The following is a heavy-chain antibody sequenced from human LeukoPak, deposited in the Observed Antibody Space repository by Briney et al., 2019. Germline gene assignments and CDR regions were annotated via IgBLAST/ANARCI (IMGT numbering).Heavy chain of an antibody. V-gene: IGHV3-11*01. Sequence: GGSLRLSCAASGFTFSDDFMTWIRQAPGKGLEWISYISSSGTTKSYADSVKGRFTISRNNAKNSLYLQMNSLRAEDTAVYYCARVTPPDYYDSTSPWYVELWGRGTPVAVSS. CDR1: GFTFSDDF. CDR2: ISSSGTTK. CDR3: ARVTPPDYYDSTSPWYVEL. J-gene: IGHJ2*01. D-gene: IGHD3-16*01.